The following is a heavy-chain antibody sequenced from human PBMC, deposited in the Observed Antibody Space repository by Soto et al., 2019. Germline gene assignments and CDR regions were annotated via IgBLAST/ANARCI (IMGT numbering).Heavy chain of an antibody. CDR1: GGSISSYY. J-gene: IGHJ6*04. V-gene: IGHV4-59*08. D-gene: IGHD3-22*01. CDR2: IYYSGST. Sequence: QVQLQESGPGLVKPSETLSLTCTVSGGSISSYYWSWIRQPPGKGLEWIGYIYYSGSTNYNPSLKRRVTRSVHTPRNHFARTLRSVAAADTAVYYSARHVNYYDSSGPKTGNRYYYGMDVWGKGTTVTVSS. CDR3: ARHVNYYDSSGPKTGNRYYYGMDV.